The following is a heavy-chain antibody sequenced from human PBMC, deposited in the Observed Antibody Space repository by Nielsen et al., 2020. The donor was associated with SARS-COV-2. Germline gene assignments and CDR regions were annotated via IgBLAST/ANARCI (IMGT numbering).Heavy chain of an antibody. V-gene: IGHV3-48*03. CDR1: GFTFSSYE. CDR2: ISSSGSTI. Sequence: LKISCAASGFTFSSYEMNWVRQAPGKGLEWVSYISSSGSTIYYADSVKGRFTISRDNAKNSLYLQMNSLRAEDTAVYYCARDQWRMVRAEYYYGMDVWGQGTTVTVSS. D-gene: IGHD3-10*01. J-gene: IGHJ6*02. CDR3: ARDQWRMVRAEYYYGMDV.